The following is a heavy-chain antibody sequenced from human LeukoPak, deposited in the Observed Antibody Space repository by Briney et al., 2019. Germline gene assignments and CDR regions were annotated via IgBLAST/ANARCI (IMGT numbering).Heavy chain of an antibody. CDR2: IYSGGST. Sequence: GGSLRLSCAASGFTVSSNYMSWVRQAPGKGLEWVSVIYSGGSTYYADSVKGRFTISRDNSKNTLYLQMNSLRAEDTAVYYCAKSHDSYRSSTGWFDPWGQGTLVTVSS. CDR3: AKSHDSYRSSTGWFDP. CDR1: GFTVSSNY. V-gene: IGHV3-53*01. D-gene: IGHD6-13*01. J-gene: IGHJ5*02.